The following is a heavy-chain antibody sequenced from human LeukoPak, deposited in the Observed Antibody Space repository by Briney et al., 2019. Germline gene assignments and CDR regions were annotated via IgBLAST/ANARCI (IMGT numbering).Heavy chain of an antibody. CDR2: IYYSGST. V-gene: IGHV4-39*07. J-gene: IGHJ6*02. D-gene: IGHD6-13*01. CDR1: GGSISSSSYY. CDR3: ARVVAAAGQRYYGMDV. Sequence: SETLSLTCTVSGGSISSSSYYWGWIRQPPGKGLEWIGSIYYSGSTYYNPSLKSRVTISVDTSKNQFSLKLSSVTAADTAVYYCARVVAAAGQRYYGMDVWGQGTTVTVSS.